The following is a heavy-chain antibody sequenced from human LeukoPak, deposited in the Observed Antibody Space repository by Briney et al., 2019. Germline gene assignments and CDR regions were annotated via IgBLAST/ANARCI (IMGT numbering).Heavy chain of an antibody. D-gene: IGHD3-10*01. V-gene: IGHV4-34*01. J-gene: IGHJ5*02. CDR3: AKGPQTGWFDT. Sequence: SETLSLTCAVYGGSFSGYYWSWIRQPPGKGLEWIGEINHSGNTNYNPSLKSRVTMSVDTSKNQFSLRLNSVTAADTAVYYCAKGPQTGWFDTWGQGTLVTVSS. CDR1: GGSFSGYY. CDR2: INHSGNT.